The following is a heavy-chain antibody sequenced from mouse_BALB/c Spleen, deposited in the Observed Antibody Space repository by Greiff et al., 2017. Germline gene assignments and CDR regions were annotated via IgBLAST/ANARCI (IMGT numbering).Heavy chain of an antibody. D-gene: IGHD5-1*01. CDR2: ISSGGGST. Sequence: DVMLVESGGGLVKPGGSLKLSCAASGFAFSSYDMSWVRQTPEKRLEWVAYISSGGGSTYYPDTVKGRFTISRDNAKNTLYLQMSSLKSEDTSMYYCARRVPISLYFDYWGQGTTLTVSS. V-gene: IGHV5-12-1*01. CDR3: ARRVPISLYFDY. J-gene: IGHJ2*01. CDR1: GFAFSSYD.